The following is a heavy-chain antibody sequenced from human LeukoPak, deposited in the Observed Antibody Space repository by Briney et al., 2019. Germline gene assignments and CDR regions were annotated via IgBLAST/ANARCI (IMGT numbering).Heavy chain of an antibody. V-gene: IGHV4-4*07. CDR1: GGSISNYY. Sequence: SETLSLTCTVSGGSISNYYWSWIRQSAGKGLQWVGRIYTGGTTNYNPSLKSRITMSVDTSKNQSPLRLTSVTAADTAVYYCARDYDAGNHPAMWGALDVWGQGTMVTVSS. D-gene: IGHD4-23*01. CDR3: ARDYDAGNHPAMWGALDV. CDR2: IYTGGTT. J-gene: IGHJ3*01.